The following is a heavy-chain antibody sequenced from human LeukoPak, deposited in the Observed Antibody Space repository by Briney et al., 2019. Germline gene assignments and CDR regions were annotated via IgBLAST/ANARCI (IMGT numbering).Heavy chain of an antibody. J-gene: IGHJ3*02. CDR1: GFTFSSYA. Sequence: GGSLRLSCAASGFTFSSYAMHWVRQAPGKGLEWVAVISYDGSNKYYADSVKGRFTISRDNSKNTLYLQMNSLRAEDTAVYYCAISGAFDIWGQGTMVTVSS. CDR2: ISYDGSNK. V-gene: IGHV3-30-3*01. CDR3: AISGAFDI. D-gene: IGHD2-21*01.